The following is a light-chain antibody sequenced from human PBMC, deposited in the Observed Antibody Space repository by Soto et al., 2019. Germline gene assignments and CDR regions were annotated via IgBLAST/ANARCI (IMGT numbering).Light chain of an antibody. Sequence: DIQMTQAPSSGSESGRDSNTISCRSSHVINSWLAWYQQKPGKAPKLLIYAASSLQSGVPSRFSGSGSGTEFTLTISSLQPADSATYFCQPSNSFPRTFGGGTKVDIK. CDR3: QPSNSFPRT. CDR2: AAS. J-gene: IGKJ4*01. V-gene: IGKV1-12*01. CDR1: HVINSW.